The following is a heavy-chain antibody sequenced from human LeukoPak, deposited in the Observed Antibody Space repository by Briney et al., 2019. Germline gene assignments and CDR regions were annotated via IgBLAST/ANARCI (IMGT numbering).Heavy chain of an antibody. D-gene: IGHD3-10*01. Sequence: SETLSLTCTVSGGSINSGDHYWSWIRLPPGKGLEWIGYIYHSGSTYYNPSLKSRVTISLDPSNNQFSLKLSSVTAADTAVYYCARDRAPGVRGVRFDYWGQGTLVTVSS. V-gene: IGHV4-30-4*01. J-gene: IGHJ4*02. CDR1: GGSINSGDHY. CDR2: IYHSGST. CDR3: ARDRAPGVRGVRFDY.